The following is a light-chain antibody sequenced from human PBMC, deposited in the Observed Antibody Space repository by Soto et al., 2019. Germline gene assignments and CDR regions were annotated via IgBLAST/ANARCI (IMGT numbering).Light chain of an antibody. CDR1: RSDVGGYKY. CDR3: CSYAGTYTWV. Sequence: QSALTQPRSVSGSPGQSVTISCTGTRSDVGGYKYVSWYQHHPGKAPKVMIYDVSKRPSGVPDRFSGSKSGNTASLTISGLQAEDEADYYCCSYAGTYTWVFGGGTKDTVL. V-gene: IGLV2-11*01. J-gene: IGLJ3*02. CDR2: DVS.